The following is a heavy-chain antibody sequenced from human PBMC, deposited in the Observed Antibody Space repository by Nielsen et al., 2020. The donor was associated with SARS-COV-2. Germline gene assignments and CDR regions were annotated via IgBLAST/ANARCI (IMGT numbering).Heavy chain of an antibody. CDR2: IKSKTDGGTT. CDR3: TTGSYCSSTSCYYGMDV. J-gene: IGHJ6*02. Sequence: GGSLRLSCAASGFTFSNAWMSWVRQAPGKGLEWVGRIKSKTDGGTTDYAAPVKGRFTISRDDSKNTLYLQMNGLKTEDTAVYYCTTGSYCSSTSCYYGMDVWGQGTTVTVSS. CDR1: GFTFSNAW. V-gene: IGHV3-15*05. D-gene: IGHD2-2*01.